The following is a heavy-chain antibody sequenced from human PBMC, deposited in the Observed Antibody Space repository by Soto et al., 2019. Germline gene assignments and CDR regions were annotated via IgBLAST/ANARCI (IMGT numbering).Heavy chain of an antibody. CDR3: ARGIEYCSSPGAAWYGMDV. Sequence: LPETLSLTCAVYGGSFSGYYWSWIRQPPGKGLEWIGEINHSGSTNYNPSLKSRVTISVDTSKNQFSLKLSSVTAADTAVYYCARGIEYCSSPGAAWYGMDVWGQGTMVTVSS. CDR2: INHSGST. J-gene: IGHJ6*02. CDR1: GGSFSGYY. V-gene: IGHV4-34*01. D-gene: IGHD6-6*01.